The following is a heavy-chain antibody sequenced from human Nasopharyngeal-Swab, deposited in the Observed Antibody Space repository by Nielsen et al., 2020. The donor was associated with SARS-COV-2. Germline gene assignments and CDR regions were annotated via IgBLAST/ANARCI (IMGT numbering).Heavy chain of an antibody. CDR3: ARVGAASDINHYYYGMDV. J-gene: IGHJ6*02. D-gene: IGHD6-13*01. Sequence: GGSLRLSCTTSGFTFGDYAMSWIRQAPGKGLEWVSHISSSSSYTNYADSVKGRFTISRDNAKNSLYLQMNSLRAEDTAVYYCARVGAASDINHYYYGMDVWGQGTTVTVSS. V-gene: IGHV3-11*06. CDR2: ISSSSSYT. CDR1: GFTFGDYA.